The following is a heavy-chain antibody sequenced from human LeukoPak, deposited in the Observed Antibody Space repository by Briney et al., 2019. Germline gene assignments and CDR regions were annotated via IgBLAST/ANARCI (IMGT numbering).Heavy chain of an antibody. V-gene: IGHV3-7*01. J-gene: IGHJ4*02. CDR3: AREGCSGGSCYSVPPNY. CDR2: IKQDGSEK. CDR1: GFTFSSYW. D-gene: IGHD2-15*01. Sequence: TGGSLRLSCATSGFTFSSYWMSWVRQAPGKGLEWVANIKQDGSEKYYVDSVKGRFTISRDNAKNSLYLQMNSLRAEDTAVYYCAREGCSGGSCYSVPPNYWGQGTLVTVSS.